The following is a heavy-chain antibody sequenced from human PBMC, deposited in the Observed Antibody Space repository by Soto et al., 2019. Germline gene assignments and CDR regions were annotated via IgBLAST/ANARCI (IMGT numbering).Heavy chain of an antibody. CDR3: ARIGGWYDIDF. J-gene: IGHJ4*02. Sequence: VQLQQSGPGLVKPSETLSLTCSVSGGSVSSGSFHWSWIRESPGKGLQFIGSIFYNGTANYSPSLKNRVTISIDTSPSQFSLKLVSVAAADTAVYYCARIGGWYDIDFWGQGNLVTVSS. D-gene: IGHD6-19*01. CDR1: GGSVSSGSFH. CDR2: IFYNGTA. V-gene: IGHV4-61*01.